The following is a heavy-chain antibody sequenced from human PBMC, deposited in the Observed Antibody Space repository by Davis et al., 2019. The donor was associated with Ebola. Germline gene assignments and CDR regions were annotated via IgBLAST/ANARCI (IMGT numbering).Heavy chain of an antibody. J-gene: IGHJ6*04. Sequence: GESLKISCAASGFTFSSYGMHWVPQAPAKGLEWVAVISYDGSNKYYADSVKGRFTISRDNSKNTLYLQMNSLRAEDPAVYYCAKGDRMDVWGKGTTVTVSS. CDR3: AKGDRMDV. CDR2: ISYDGSNK. V-gene: IGHV3-30*18. CDR1: GFTFSSYG.